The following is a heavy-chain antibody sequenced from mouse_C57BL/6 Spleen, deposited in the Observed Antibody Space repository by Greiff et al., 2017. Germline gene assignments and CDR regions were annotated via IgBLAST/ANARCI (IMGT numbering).Heavy chain of an antibody. J-gene: IGHJ2*01. CDR1: GYTFTDYE. V-gene: IGHV1-15*01. CDR3: TRGGYYFDY. Sequence: QVQLQQSGAELVRPGASVTLSCKASGYTFTDYEMQWVKQTPVHGLEWIGAIDPATGGTAYNQKFKGKAILTADTSSSTAYMELRSLTSEDSAFYYCTRGGYYFDYWGQGTTLTVSS. CDR2: IDPATGGT.